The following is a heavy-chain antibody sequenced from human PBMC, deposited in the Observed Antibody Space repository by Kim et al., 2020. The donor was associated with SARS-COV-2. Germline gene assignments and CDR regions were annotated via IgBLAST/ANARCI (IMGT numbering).Heavy chain of an antibody. CDR3: ARHDWTWFLDY. CDR2: T. J-gene: IGHJ4*02. Sequence: TNYSPSFQGHVTISADKSISTAYLQWSSLKASDTAMYYCARHDWTWFLDYWGQGTLVTVSS. D-gene: IGHD2-21*01. V-gene: IGHV5-10-1*01.